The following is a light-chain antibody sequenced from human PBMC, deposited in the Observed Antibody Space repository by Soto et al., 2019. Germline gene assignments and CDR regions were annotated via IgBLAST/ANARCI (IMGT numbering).Light chain of an antibody. CDR2: DVS. CDR3: QQYDDLPSIT. V-gene: IGKV1-33*01. Sequence: DIQMTQSPSSLSASVGDRVTITRQASQDIRRYLNWYQQKPGKAPKLLIYDVSYLQAGVPLRFTGSGSGTHFSLTISSLQPEDIATYYCQQYDDLPSITFGQGTRLEIK. J-gene: IGKJ5*01. CDR1: QDIRRY.